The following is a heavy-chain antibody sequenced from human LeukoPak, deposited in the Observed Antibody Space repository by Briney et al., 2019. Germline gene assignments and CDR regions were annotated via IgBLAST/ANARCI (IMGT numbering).Heavy chain of an antibody. Sequence: SETLSPTCAVSGGSISSSNWWSWVRQPPGKGLEWIGEINHSGSTNYNPSLKSRVTISVDTSKNQFSLKLSSVTAADTAVYYCARGGNVGLSYWGQGTLVTVSS. V-gene: IGHV4-4*02. CDR1: GGSISSSNW. CDR3: ARGGNVGLSY. CDR2: INHSGST. J-gene: IGHJ4*02. D-gene: IGHD1-26*01.